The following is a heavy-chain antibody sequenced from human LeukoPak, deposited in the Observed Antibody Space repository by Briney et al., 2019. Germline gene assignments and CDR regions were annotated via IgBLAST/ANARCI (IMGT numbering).Heavy chain of an antibody. V-gene: IGHV3-21*01. CDR3: ARAGGLWSGYLNWFDP. D-gene: IGHD3-3*01. Sequence: KPGGSLILSCAASGFTFSSYSMNWVRQAPGKGLEWVSSISSSSSYIYYADSLKGRFTISRDNAKNSLYLQMNSLRAEDTTVYYCARAGGLWSGYLNWFDPWGQGTLVTVSS. CDR2: ISSSSSYI. J-gene: IGHJ5*02. CDR1: GFTFSSYS.